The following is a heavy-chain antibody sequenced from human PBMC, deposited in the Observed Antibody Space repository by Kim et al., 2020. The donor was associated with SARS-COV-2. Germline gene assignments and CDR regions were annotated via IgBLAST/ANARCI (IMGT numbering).Heavy chain of an antibody. CDR2: ISPSSGGT. D-gene: IGHD6-19*01. Sequence: ASVKVSCKASGYIFTDYNIHWVRQAPGQGLEWVGRISPSSGGTKYAQTFQGRVTVTRDTSITTAYVELSGLRSDDTALYCCARVGDRGSGWSFLDHWGQGTLVTVSS. CDR3: ARVGDRGSGWSFLDH. J-gene: IGHJ4*02. CDR1: GYIFTDYN. V-gene: IGHV1-2*06.